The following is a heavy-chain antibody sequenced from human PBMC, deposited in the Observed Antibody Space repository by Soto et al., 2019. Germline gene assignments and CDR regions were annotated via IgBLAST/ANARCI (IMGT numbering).Heavy chain of an antibody. D-gene: IGHD2-15*01. Sequence: QLQLQESGPGLVKPSETLSLTCTVSGGSISSSSYYWGWIRQPPGKGLEWIGSIYYSGSTYYNPSLNSRVTLSVDTSMNQFSLKLSSVTAADTAVYYCARQGYCSGGSCYSNYYYYMDVWGKGTTVTVSS. CDR2: IYYSGST. CDR1: GGSISSSSYY. V-gene: IGHV4-39*01. J-gene: IGHJ6*03. CDR3: ARQGYCSGGSCYSNYYYYMDV.